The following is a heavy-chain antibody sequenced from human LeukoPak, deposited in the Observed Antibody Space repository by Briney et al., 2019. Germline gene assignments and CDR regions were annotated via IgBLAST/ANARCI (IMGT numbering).Heavy chain of an antibody. D-gene: IGHD3-10*01. Sequence: PSKTLSLTCTVSGGSISSYYWSWIRQPPGKGLEWIGYIYYSGSTNYNPSLKSRVTISVDTSKNQFSLKLSSVTAADTAVYYCARSVGLGVMDVWGQGTTVTVSS. CDR2: IYYSGST. J-gene: IGHJ6*02. CDR1: GGSISSYY. CDR3: ARSVGLGVMDV. V-gene: IGHV4-59*01.